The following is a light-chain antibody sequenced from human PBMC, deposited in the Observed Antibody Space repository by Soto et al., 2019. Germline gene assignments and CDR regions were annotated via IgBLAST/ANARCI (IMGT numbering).Light chain of an antibody. V-gene: IGKV3D-15*01. CDR1: QSLRST. CDR2: GAS. Sequence: FTQVPVTLSLSPMDIATLSCRTSQSLRSTFVAWYQVKPDQAPRLLIYGASTRATGVPARFSGGGSGTEFTLTITSLQSEDFAVYWCQQYNNWPLTFGPGTRLEIK. CDR3: QQYNNWPLT. J-gene: IGKJ5*01.